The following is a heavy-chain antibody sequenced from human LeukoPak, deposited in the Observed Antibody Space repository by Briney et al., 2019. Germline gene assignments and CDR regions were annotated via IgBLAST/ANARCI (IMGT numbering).Heavy chain of an antibody. D-gene: IGHD6-13*01. Sequence: GGSLRLSRASSGFIFRRSALSWVRQPAGRGLEGVSVFSSSGGTTYYADSVKGRFSISRDNSKNTLYLQMSSLRAEDTAVYYCAKVYLVTAAGPLYYFDFWGRGTLVTVSS. CDR3: AKVYLVTAAGPLYYFDF. J-gene: IGHJ4*02. CDR1: GFIFRRSA. V-gene: IGHV3-23*01. CDR2: FSSSGGTT.